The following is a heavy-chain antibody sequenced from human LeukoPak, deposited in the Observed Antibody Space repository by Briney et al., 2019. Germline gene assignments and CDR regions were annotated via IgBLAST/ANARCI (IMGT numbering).Heavy chain of an antibody. CDR3: ARHDEEDGYNAKTIDY. Sequence: SETLSLTCTVSGSSISGSNNYWGWVRQPPGKGLEWIGTIHSSGSTTYYGPSLKSRVTISVDTSKNQFSLKLSSVTAADTAVYYCARHDEEDGYNAKTIDYWGQGTLVTVSS. J-gene: IGHJ4*02. CDR1: GSSISGSNNY. CDR2: IHSSGSTT. D-gene: IGHD5-24*01. V-gene: IGHV4-39*01.